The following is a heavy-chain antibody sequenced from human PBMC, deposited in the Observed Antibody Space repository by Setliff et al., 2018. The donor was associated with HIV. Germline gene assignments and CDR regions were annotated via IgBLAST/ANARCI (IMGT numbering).Heavy chain of an antibody. CDR1: GYSFPNYW. Sequence: GESLKISCKGSGYSFPNYWIGWVRQMPGKGLEWMGIIYPDDSDTRYSPSLQGQVAISADKSTSTAYPQWSSLKASDTAMYYCARRTFGFWEEDYWGQGALVTVSS. D-gene: IGHD1-26*01. V-gene: IGHV5-51*01. CDR3: ARRTFGFWEEDY. CDR2: IYPDDSDT. J-gene: IGHJ4*02.